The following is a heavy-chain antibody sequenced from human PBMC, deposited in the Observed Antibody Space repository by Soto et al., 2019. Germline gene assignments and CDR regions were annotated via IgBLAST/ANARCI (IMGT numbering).Heavy chain of an antibody. CDR3: TRRPRGYDFYVRVHY. CDR1: GFTFGEYP. Sequence: LILSCTTTGFTFGEYPMSWFRQAPGKGLEWVGFIRITGYGATPEYAASVKVRFTISRDDSKSIVYLQMNSLKTEDTAIYYCTRRPRGYDFYVRVHYWGQGTLVTVSS. J-gene: IGHJ4*02. CDR2: IRITGYGATP. D-gene: IGHD3-3*01. V-gene: IGHV3-49*03.